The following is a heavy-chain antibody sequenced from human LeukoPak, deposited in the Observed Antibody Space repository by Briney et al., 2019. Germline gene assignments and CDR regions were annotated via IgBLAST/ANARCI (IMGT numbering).Heavy chain of an antibody. J-gene: IGHJ4*02. D-gene: IGHD6-19*01. CDR3: AKFRADSSGWPFDY. V-gene: IGHV3-53*01. CDR1: GFTVSSSY. CDR2: FYSGGKT. Sequence: GGSLRLSCAASGFTVSSSYMSWVRQAPGKGLEWVSVFYSGGKTYYTDSVKGRFAISRDNSKDTLYLQMNSLRAEDTAIYYCAKFRADSSGWPFDYWGQGTLVTVSS.